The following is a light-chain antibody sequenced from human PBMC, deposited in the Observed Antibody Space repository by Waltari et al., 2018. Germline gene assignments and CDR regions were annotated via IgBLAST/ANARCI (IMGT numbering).Light chain of an antibody. J-gene: IGKJ1*01. CDR1: RSVFYSSSNKNS. CDR2: WAS. Sequence: DMVWTQSLNSWAVFLGERATISCESSRSVFYSSSNKNSLAWYQQKPGQPPKLLIHWASTRESGVPDRFSGSGSGTHFALTISSLQAEDVAVYYCQQFYSSPPTFGQGTKVEI. CDR3: QQFYSSPPT. V-gene: IGKV4-1*01.